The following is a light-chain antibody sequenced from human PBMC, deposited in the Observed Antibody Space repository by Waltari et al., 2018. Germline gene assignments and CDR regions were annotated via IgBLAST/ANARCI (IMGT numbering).Light chain of an antibody. V-gene: IGLV2-23*01. CDR3: CSKGGTTSRYV. J-gene: IGLJ1*01. Sequence: QSRLTPPAAVSGSPGPSVTIPCPRGSSYFVHYNLFPCYQQHPGKAPKLLIYEGTKRPSGISTRVAASTSGNMASLTIPGLQVEDEADYYCCSKGGTTSRYVFGSWTKVIVL. CDR1: SSYFVHYNL. CDR2: EGT.